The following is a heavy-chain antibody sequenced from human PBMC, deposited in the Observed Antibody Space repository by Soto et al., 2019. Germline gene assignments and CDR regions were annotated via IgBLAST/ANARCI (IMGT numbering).Heavy chain of an antibody. J-gene: IGHJ4*02. Sequence: ASVKVSCKAYGYIFTSYYLHWVRQAPGQGLEWMGWINPFDGSRMFAQSFQGRVTFTRDTSTSTVYMELSGLRSDDTAVYYCSRVDPGETSPFDHWGQGTLVTVSS. CDR3: SRVDPGETSPFDH. CDR1: GYIFTSYY. V-gene: IGHV1-46*03. CDR2: INPFDGSR. D-gene: IGHD3-10*01.